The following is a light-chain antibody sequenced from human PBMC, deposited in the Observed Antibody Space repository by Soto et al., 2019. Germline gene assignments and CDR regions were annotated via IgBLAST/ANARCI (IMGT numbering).Light chain of an antibody. CDR3: QQSYSTPPLFT. V-gene: IGKV1-39*01. J-gene: IGKJ3*01. CDR2: AAS. Sequence: DIPMTQSPSSLSASVGDRVTITCRASQSISSYLNWYQQKPGKAPKLLIYAASSLQSGVPSRFSGSGSGTDFTLTISSLQPEDFATYYCQQSYSTPPLFTFGPGTKVDIK. CDR1: QSISSY.